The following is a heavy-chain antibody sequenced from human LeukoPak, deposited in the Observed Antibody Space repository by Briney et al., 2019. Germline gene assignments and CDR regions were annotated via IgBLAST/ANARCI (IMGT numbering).Heavy chain of an antibody. J-gene: IGHJ4*02. CDR2: VGSDGTTT. CDR1: GFTFSSHW. D-gene: IGHD1-26*01. Sequence: PGGSLRLSCAASGFTFSSHWTHWVRQAPGKGLVWVSRVGSDGTTTNYADSVKGRLTISRDNAKNTVYLQMNSLRAEDTAVYFCARRTLQYSGSSYFDYWGQGTPVTVSS. CDR3: ARRTLQYSGSSYFDY. V-gene: IGHV3-74*01.